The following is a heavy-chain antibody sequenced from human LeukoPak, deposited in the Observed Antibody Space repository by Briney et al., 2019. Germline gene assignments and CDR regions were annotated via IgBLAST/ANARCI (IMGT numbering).Heavy chain of an antibody. D-gene: IGHD6-13*01. CDR2: MYQSGST. J-gene: IGHJ4*02. Sequence: SETLSLTCAVSGGSISSGNWWSWVRQPPGKGLEWIGEMYQSGSTNYNPSLKSRGTISLDKSKNQFSLRLYSVTAADTAVYYCARGGPSSSWSYFDYWGQGTPVTVSS. CDR3: ARGGPSSSWSYFDY. V-gene: IGHV4-4*02. CDR1: GGSISSGNW.